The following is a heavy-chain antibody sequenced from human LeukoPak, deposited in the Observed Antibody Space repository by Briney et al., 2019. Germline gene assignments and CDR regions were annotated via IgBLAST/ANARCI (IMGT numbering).Heavy chain of an antibody. J-gene: IGHJ6*03. V-gene: IGHV4-59*02. CDR3: ARTPALKYSYGYPWFYYYYYMDV. CDR1: GGSVSSYY. D-gene: IGHD5-18*01. Sequence: KPSETLSLTCTVSGGSVSSYYWSWIRQPPGKGLEWIGYIYYSGSTNYNPSLKSRVTISVDTSKNQFSLKLSFVTAADTAVYYCARTPALKYSYGYPWFYYYYYMDVWGKGTTVTVSS. CDR2: IYYSGST.